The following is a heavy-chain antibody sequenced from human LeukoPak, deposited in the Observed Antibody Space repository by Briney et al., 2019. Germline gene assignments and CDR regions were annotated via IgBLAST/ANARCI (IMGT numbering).Heavy chain of an antibody. D-gene: IGHD6-19*01. J-gene: IGHJ6*02. CDR2: INPSGGST. Sequence: GASVKVSCKASGYTFTSYYMHWVRQAPGQGLEWMGIINPSGGSTSYAQKFQGGVTMTRDTSTSTVYMELSSLRSEDTAVYYCATPSIAVAGTRRKSYYYYGMDVWGQGTTVTVSS. V-gene: IGHV1-46*01. CDR1: GYTFTSYY. CDR3: ATPSIAVAGTRRKSYYYYGMDV.